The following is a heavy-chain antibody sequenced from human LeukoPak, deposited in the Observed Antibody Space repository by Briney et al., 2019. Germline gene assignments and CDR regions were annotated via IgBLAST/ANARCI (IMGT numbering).Heavy chain of an antibody. V-gene: IGHV4-34*01. CDR1: NGSFSGYY. D-gene: IGHD3-10*01. J-gene: IGHJ4*02. CDR3: ARSLTAGVTLYFDF. Sequence: SETLSLTCAVYNGSFSGYYWSWIRQPPGKGLEWIAEINHSGSTTNYNPSLKSRVTILVDTSKNQFSLKLSSVTAADTAVYYCARSLTAGVTLYFDFWGQGTLVTVSS. CDR2: INHSGSTT.